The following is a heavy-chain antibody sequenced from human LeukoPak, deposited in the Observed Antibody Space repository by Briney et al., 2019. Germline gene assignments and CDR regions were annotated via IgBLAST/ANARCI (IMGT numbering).Heavy chain of an antibody. V-gene: IGHV4-30-4*01. D-gene: IGHD5-24*01. Sequence: SETLSLTCSVSGVSISSGDYYWSWIRQPSGKGLEWIGYIYYSGSTYYNPSLRSRVTISVDTFRNQFSLKLSSVTAVDTAVYYCARPIGGYNYDAFDIWGQGTMVTVSS. CDR3: ARPIGGYNYDAFDI. J-gene: IGHJ3*02. CDR1: GVSISSGDYY. CDR2: IYYSGST.